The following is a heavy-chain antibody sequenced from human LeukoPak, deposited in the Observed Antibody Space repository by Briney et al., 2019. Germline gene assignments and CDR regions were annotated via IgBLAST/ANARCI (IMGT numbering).Heavy chain of an antibody. D-gene: IGHD1-26*01. CDR1: GGSISSSSYY. V-gene: IGHV4-39*01. J-gene: IGHJ4*02. CDR3: ARLRSGSYYD. Sequence: PSETLSLTCTVSGGSISSSSYYWGWIRQPPGKGLEWIGSIYYSGSTYYNPSLKSRVTISVDTSKNQFSLKLSSVTAADTAVYYCARLRSGSYYDWGQGTLVTVSS. CDR2: IYYSGST.